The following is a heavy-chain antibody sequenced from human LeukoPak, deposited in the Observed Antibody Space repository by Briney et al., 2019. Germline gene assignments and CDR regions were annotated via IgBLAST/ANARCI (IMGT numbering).Heavy chain of an antibody. CDR3: ARGRIAAPNWFDP. V-gene: IGHV1-2*02. D-gene: IGHD6-6*01. CDR1: GYTITGYY. CDR2: INPNSGGT. Sequence: GASVKVSCKASGYTITGYYMHWVRQAPGQGLEWRGWINPNSGGTNYAQKFQGRVTMTRDTSISTAYMELSRLRSDDTAVYYCARGRIAAPNWFDPWGQGTLVTVSS. J-gene: IGHJ5*02.